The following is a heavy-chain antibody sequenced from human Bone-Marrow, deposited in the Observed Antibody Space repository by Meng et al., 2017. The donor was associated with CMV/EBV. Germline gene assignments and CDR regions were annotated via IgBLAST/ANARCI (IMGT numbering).Heavy chain of an antibody. V-gene: IGHV3-9*01. Sequence: GGSLRLSCAASGFTFDDYAMHWVRQAPGKGLEWVSGISWNSGSIGYADSVKGRFTISRNNAKNSLYLQMNRLRAEDTALYYCAKVSYGPDAFDIWGQGTMVTVSS. D-gene: IGHD5-18*01. CDR3: AKVSYGPDAFDI. CDR1: GFTFDDYA. CDR2: ISWNSGSI. J-gene: IGHJ3*02.